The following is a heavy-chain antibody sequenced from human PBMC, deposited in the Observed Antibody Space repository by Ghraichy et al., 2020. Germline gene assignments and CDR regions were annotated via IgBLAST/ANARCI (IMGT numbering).Heavy chain of an antibody. Sequence: LSLTCAASGFTFSSYSMNWVRLAPGKGLEWVSSISSGSKYISYADSVKGRFTISRDNAKNSLYLQMNTLSAEDTAVYYCATNIQYCSIISCYFDYWGQRTLVTVSS. V-gene: IGHV3-21*01. CDR1: GFTFSSYS. D-gene: IGHD2-2*01. CDR3: ATNIQYCSIISCYFDY. CDR2: ISSGSKYI. J-gene: IGHJ4*02.